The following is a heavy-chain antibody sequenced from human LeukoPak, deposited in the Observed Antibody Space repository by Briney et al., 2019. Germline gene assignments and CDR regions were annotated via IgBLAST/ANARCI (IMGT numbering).Heavy chain of an antibody. CDR3: ARGPSYYDFWSGYSLDY. D-gene: IGHD3-3*01. J-gene: IGHJ4*02. CDR2: IKQDGSEK. V-gene: IGHV3-7*01. Sequence: GSLRLSCAASGFTFSSYWMSWVRQAPGKGLEWVANIKQDGSEKYYVDSVKGRFTISRDNAKNSLYLQMNSLRAEDTAVYYCARGPSYYDFWSGYSLDYWGQGTLVTVSS. CDR1: GFTFSSYW.